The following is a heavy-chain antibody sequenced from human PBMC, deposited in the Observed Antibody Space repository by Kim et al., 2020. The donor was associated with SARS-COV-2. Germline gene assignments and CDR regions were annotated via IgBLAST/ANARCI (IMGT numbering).Heavy chain of an antibody. D-gene: IGHD3-22*01. CDR1: GGSISSGGYY. Sequence: SETLSLTCTVSGGSISSGGYYWSWIRQHPGKGLEWIGYIYYSGSTYYNPSLKSRVTISVDTSKNQFSLKLSSVTAADTAVYYCARDPYYYDSSGYPTPGAFDIWGQGTMVTVSS. CDR3: ARDPYYYDSSGYPTPGAFDI. CDR2: IYYSGST. J-gene: IGHJ3*02. V-gene: IGHV4-31*03.